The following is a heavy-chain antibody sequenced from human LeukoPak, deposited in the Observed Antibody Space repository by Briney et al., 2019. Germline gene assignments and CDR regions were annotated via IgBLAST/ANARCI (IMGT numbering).Heavy chain of an antibody. CDR1: GFNFSDYE. Sequence: PGGSLRLSCAASGFNFSDYEMNWLRQAPGKGLEWLSYTSTGGRTVKYADSVKGRLTISRDNARSSLYLQMTNLRVEDTAVYFCARGGTVTYYFDHWGQGILVAVSS. CDR2: TSTGGRTV. CDR3: ARGGTVTYYFDH. V-gene: IGHV3-48*03. J-gene: IGHJ4*02. D-gene: IGHD4-17*01.